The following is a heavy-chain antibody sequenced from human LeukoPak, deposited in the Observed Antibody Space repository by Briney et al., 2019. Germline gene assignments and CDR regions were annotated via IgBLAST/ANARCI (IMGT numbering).Heavy chain of an antibody. D-gene: IGHD3-3*01. CDR1: GFTFSSYS. Sequence: PGGSLRLSCAASGFTFSSYSMNWVRQAPGKGLEWVSSISSSSSYIYYADSVKGRFTISRDNAKNSLYLQMNSLGAEDTAVYYCARGPSESWGYDFWSGYAFDIWGQGTMVTVSS. V-gene: IGHV3-21*01. CDR3: ARGPSESWGYDFWSGYAFDI. J-gene: IGHJ3*02. CDR2: ISSSSSYI.